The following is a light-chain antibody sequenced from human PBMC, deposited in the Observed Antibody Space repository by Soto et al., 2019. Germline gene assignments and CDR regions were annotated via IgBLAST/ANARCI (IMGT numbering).Light chain of an antibody. J-gene: IGKJ1*01. Sequence: DIQLTQSPSFLSASVGDRVTLTCPASQSISSWLAWYQQKPGKAPNLLIYKASHLENGVPSRFSGSGSGTEFTLTISSLQPGDFATYYCQHYNTYPWTFGQGTKVDI. V-gene: IGKV1-5*03. CDR2: KAS. CDR3: QHYNTYPWT. CDR1: QSISSW.